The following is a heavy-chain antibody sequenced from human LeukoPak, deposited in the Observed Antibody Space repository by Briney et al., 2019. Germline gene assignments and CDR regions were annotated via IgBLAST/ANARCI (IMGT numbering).Heavy chain of an antibody. CDR3: ARGNTYYYDSSGYFGANFFDY. CDR1: GGSVKSYY. CDR2: IYTSGST. V-gene: IGHV4-4*08. J-gene: IGHJ4*02. D-gene: IGHD3-22*01. Sequence: SETLSLTCSVSGGSVKSYYWNWIRQPPGKGLEWIGRIYTSGSTNYNPSLKSRVTISVDTSKNQFSLKLSSVTAADTAVYYCARGNTYYYDSSGYFGANFFDYWGQGTLVTVSS.